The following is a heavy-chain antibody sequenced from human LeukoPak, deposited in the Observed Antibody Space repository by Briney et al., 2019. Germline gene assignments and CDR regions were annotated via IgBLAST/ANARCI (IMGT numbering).Heavy chain of an antibody. CDR3: ARGDVEGPRYYYYMDV. J-gene: IGHJ6*03. Sequence: GESLKISCKGSGYSFTSYWIGWVRQMPGKGLEWMGIIYPGDSDTRYSPSFQGQVTISADNSISTAYLQWSSLKASDTAMYYCARGDVEGPRYYYYMDVWGKGTTVTVSS. CDR2: IYPGDSDT. D-gene: IGHD3-16*01. CDR1: GYSFTSYW. V-gene: IGHV5-51*01.